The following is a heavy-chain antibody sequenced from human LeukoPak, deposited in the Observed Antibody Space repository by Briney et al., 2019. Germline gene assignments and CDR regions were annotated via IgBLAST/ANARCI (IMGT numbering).Heavy chain of an antibody. D-gene: IGHD3-22*01. Sequence: ASVKVSCKASGYTFTSYYMHWVRQAPGQGLEWMGIINPSGGSTSYAQKFQGRVTMTRDTSTSTVYMELGSLRSEDTAVYYCAREMIVENYFDYWGQGTPVTVSS. CDR1: GYTFTSYY. V-gene: IGHV1-46*01. J-gene: IGHJ4*02. CDR2: INPSGGST. CDR3: AREMIVENYFDY.